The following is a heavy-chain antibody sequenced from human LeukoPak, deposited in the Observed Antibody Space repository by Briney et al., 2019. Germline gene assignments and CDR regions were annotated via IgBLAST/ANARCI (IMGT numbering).Heavy chain of an antibody. CDR3: ARTSGVY. D-gene: IGHD3-10*01. CDR2: INHSGST. V-gene: IGHV4-34*01. Sequence: SETLSLTCAVYGGSFSGYYWSWIRQPPGKGLEWIGEINHSGSTNYNPSLKSRVTISVDTSKNQFSLKLSSVTAADTAVYYCARTSGVYWGQGTLVTVSA. CDR1: GGSFSGYY. J-gene: IGHJ4*02.